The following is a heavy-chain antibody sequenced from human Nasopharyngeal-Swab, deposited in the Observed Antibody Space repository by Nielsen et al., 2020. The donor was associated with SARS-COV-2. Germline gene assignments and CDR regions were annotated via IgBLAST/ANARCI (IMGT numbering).Heavy chain of an antibody. CDR3: ARVTWQLVGYYYYYGMDV. Sequence: ASVKVSCKASGYTFTNYGISWVRQAPGEGLEWMGWSSVYNGNTNYGQRVQGRVTMTTDTSTSTAYMELRSLRSDDTAVYYCARVTWQLVGYYYYYGMDVWGQGTTVTVSS. CDR1: GYTFTNYG. V-gene: IGHV1-18*01. CDR2: SSVYNGNT. J-gene: IGHJ6*02. D-gene: IGHD1-26*01.